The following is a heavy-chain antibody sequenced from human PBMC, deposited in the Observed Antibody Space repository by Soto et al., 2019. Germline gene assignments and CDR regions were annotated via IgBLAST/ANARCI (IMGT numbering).Heavy chain of an antibody. Sequence: LRLSCAASGFTFDDYALHWVRQAPGKGLEWVSGISWNSGSIGYADSVKGRFTISRDNAKNSLYLQMNSLRAEDTALYYCAKDPGSGSGYFRRGYYYYGMDVWGQGTTVTVSS. D-gene: IGHD3-3*01. CDR2: ISWNSGSI. J-gene: IGHJ6*02. CDR3: AKDPGSGSGYFRRGYYYYGMDV. V-gene: IGHV3-9*01. CDR1: GFTFDDYA.